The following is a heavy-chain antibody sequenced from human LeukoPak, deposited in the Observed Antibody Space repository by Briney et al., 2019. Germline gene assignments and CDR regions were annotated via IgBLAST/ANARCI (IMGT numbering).Heavy chain of an antibody. Sequence: SVKVSCKASGGTFSSYAISWVRQAPGQGLEWMGRIIPILGIANYAQKFQGRVTITADKSTSTAYMELSSLRSEDTAVYYCASSASYQLLYGAFDYWGQGTLVTVSS. J-gene: IGHJ4*02. CDR1: GGTFSSYA. CDR3: ASSASYQLLYGAFDY. V-gene: IGHV1-69*04. D-gene: IGHD2-2*02. CDR2: IIPILGIA.